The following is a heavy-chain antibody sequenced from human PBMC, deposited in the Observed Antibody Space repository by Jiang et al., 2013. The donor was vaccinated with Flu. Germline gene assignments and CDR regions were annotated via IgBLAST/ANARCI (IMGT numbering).Heavy chain of an antibody. CDR1: GYTFTSYD. D-gene: IGHD2-8*02. J-gene: IGHJ6*02. V-gene: IGHV1-8*01. CDR2: MNPNSANT. Sequence: KASGYTFTSYDINWVRQATGQGLEWMGWMNPNSANTGYAQKFQGRVTMTRNTSISTAYMELSSLRSEDTAVYYCARGSWWLSSFGMDVWGQGTTVTVSS. CDR3: ARGSWWLSSFGMDV.